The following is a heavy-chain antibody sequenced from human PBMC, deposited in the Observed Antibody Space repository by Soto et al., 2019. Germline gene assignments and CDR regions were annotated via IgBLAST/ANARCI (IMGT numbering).Heavy chain of an antibody. Sequence: SETLSLTCSVSGAALNSGNYYWSWIRQVPGKGLEWIGHIYVTGAVDYNPSLRDRITISQDTSERQFSLNLRLVTAADMAVYYCARLRIATNNYKWFDPWGQGTLVTVSS. D-gene: IGHD2-21*01. J-gene: IGHJ5*02. CDR3: ARLRIATNNYKWFDP. V-gene: IGHV4-31*03. CDR2: IYVTGAV. CDR1: GAALNSGNYY.